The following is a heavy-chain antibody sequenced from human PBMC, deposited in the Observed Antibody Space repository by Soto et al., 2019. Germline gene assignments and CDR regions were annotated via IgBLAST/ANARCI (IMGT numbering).Heavy chain of an antibody. Sequence: PSETLSLTCTVSGGSISSYYWSWIRQPPGKGLEWIGYIYYSGSTNYNPSLKSRVTISVDTSKNQFSLKLSSVTAADTAVYYCARGLGSLRSGWYGYYYYGMDVWGQGTTVTVSS. CDR1: GGSISSYY. J-gene: IGHJ6*02. D-gene: IGHD6-19*01. CDR3: ARGLGSLRSGWYGYYYYGMDV. CDR2: IYYSGST. V-gene: IGHV4-59*12.